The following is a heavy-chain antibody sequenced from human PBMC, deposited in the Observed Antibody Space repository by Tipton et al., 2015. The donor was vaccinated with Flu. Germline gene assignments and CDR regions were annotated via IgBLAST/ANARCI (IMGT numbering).Heavy chain of an antibody. J-gene: IGHJ5*02. Sequence: QSGAEVKKPGASVKVSCKASGYTFTGYYMHWVRQAPGQGLEWMGRINPNSGGTNYAQKFQGRVTMTRDTSISTAYTELSRLRSDDTAVYYCTPIVVVVAATNWFDPWGQGTLVTVSS. CDR1: GYTFTGYY. CDR2: INPNSGGT. V-gene: IGHV1-2*06. CDR3: TPIVVVVAATNWFDP. D-gene: IGHD2-15*01.